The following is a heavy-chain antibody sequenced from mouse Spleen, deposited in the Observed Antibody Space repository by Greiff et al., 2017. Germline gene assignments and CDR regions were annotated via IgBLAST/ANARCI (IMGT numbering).Heavy chain of an antibody. CDR2: IYPGNGDT. CDR1: GYTFTSYN. D-gene: IGHD1-1*01. CDR3: ARPYYGSSGWYFDV. Sequence: LQQSGAELVRPGASVKMSCKASGYTFTSYNMHWVKQTPRQGLEWIGAIYPGNGDTSYNQKFKGKATLTVDKSSSTAYMQLSSLTSEDSAVYFCARPYYGSSGWYFDVWGTGTTVTVSS. V-gene: IGHV1-12*01. J-gene: IGHJ1*03.